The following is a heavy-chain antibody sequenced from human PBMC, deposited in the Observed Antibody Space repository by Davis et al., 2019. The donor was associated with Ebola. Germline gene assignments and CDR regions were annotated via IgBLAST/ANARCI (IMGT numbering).Heavy chain of an antibody. V-gene: IGHV3-66*04. CDR2: IFSDGST. Sequence: PGGSLRLSCAASGFTVSSYYMNWFRQTPWKGLECVAVIFSDGSTYYAESVRGRFTISRDNAKSTLYLQMNSLTADDTAVYYCTRRRGDYGSGEFDYWGQGTLVTVSS. CDR3: TRRRGDYGSGEFDY. J-gene: IGHJ4*02. CDR1: GFTVSSYY. D-gene: IGHD4-17*01.